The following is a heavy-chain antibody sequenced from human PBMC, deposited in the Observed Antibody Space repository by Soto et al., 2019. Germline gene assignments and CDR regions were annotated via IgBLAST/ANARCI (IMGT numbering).Heavy chain of an antibody. CDR1: GYTFTSYG. J-gene: IGHJ4*02. CDR2: ISAYNGNT. CDR3: ARDAAVGLFDY. Sequence: VASVKVSCKASGYTFTSYGISWVRQAPGQGLEWMGWISAYNGNTNYAQKLQGRVNMTTDTSTSTAYMELRSLRSDDTAVYYCARDAAVGLFDYWGQGTLVTVSS. V-gene: IGHV1-18*01. D-gene: IGHD1-26*01.